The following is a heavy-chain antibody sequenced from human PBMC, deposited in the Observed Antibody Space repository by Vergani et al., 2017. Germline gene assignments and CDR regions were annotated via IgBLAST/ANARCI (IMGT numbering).Heavy chain of an antibody. CDR2: IIPIDSKI. CDR3: TRHVPSGDGACLHFDH. D-gene: IGHD2-21*01. Sequence: EVMLVQSGAEVKKPGESLKISCKYSESSFISNEIAWVRQMSGKGLQWMGNIIPIDSKIAYSPSFQGQAIMSLDKSITTAYLQWRSLKASDTAIYYCTRHVPSGDGACLHFDHWGQGTQVTVSS. V-gene: IGHV5-51*01. CDR1: ESSFISNE. J-gene: IGHJ4*02.